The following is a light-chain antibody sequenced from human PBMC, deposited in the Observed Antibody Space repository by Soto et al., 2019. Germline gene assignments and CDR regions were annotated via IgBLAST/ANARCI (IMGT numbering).Light chain of an antibody. CDR1: GSSIGTNT. J-gene: IGLJ2*01. CDR2: GDN. V-gene: IGLV1-44*01. CDR3: AAWDGSLNNVL. Sequence: QSALTQPPSASGTPGQRVTISCSGSGSSIGTNTVNRYRQLPGTAPKLLIYGDNQRPSGVPDRFSGSKSGTSASLAISGLQSEDEADYYCAAWDGSLNNVLFGGGTKLTVL.